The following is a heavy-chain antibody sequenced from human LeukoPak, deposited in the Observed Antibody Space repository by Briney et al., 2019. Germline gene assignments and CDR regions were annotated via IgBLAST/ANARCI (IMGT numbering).Heavy chain of an antibody. CDR1: GITLSNYG. D-gene: IGHD3-10*01. CDR3: AKRGVVIRVFLVGFHKEAYYFDS. V-gene: IGHV3-23*01. CDR2: LSGSGGGA. Sequence: GGSLRLSCAVSGITLSNYGVSWVRQAPGKGLEWVAGLSGSGGGANYADSVQGRFTISRDNPKNTLYLQMNSLRAEDTAVYFCAKRGVVIRVFLVGFHKEAYYFDSWGQGALVTVSS. J-gene: IGHJ4*02.